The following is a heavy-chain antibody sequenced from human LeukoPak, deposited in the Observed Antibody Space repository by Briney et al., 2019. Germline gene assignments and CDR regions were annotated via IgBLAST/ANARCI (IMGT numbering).Heavy chain of an antibody. CDR3: AIDGEYCSGGTCYYFDY. Sequence: GASVKVSCKASEYTFTSYYMHWVRQAPGQGLEWMGIINPGGGSTSYAQKFQGRVTMTRDMSTSTVYLELSGLRSEDTAVYYCAIDGEYCSGGTCYYFDYWGQGTLVTVSS. CDR1: EYTFTSYY. V-gene: IGHV1-46*01. J-gene: IGHJ4*02. CDR2: INPGGGST. D-gene: IGHD2-15*01.